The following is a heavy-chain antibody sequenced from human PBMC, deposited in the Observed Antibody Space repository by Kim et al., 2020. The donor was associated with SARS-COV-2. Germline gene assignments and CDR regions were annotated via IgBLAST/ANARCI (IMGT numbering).Heavy chain of an antibody. J-gene: IGHJ5*02. CDR2: T. V-gene: IGHV5-51*01. CDR3: ARGPRGSSGYL. Sequence: TRYSPSFQSQVTITADKSISTAYLQWNSLKASDTAMYYCARGPRGSSGYLWGQGTLVTVSS. D-gene: IGHD6-19*01.